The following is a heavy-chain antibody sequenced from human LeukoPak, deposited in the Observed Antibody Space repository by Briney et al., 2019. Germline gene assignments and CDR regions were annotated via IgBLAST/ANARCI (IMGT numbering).Heavy chain of an antibody. Sequence: TGGSLRLSCAASGFTFSSYGMSWVRQAPGKGLEWVSAISGSGGSTYYADSVKGRFTISRDNSKNTLYLQMNSLRAEDTAVYYCARGGVDHYSSGTYYLMYYFDHWGQGALVTVSS. V-gene: IGHV3-23*01. CDR2: ISGSGGST. CDR1: GFTFSSYG. J-gene: IGHJ4*02. D-gene: IGHD3-10*01. CDR3: ARGGVDHYSSGTYYLMYYFDH.